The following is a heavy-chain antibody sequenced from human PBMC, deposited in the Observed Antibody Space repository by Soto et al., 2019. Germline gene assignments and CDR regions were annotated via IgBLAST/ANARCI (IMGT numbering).Heavy chain of an antibody. J-gene: IGHJ4*02. CDR2: TYYRSKWYN. CDR3: ARESVRLQLAYYFDY. Sequence: QVQLQQSGPGLVKPSQTLSLTCAISWDSVSSNSAAWNWIRQSPSRGLEWLGRTYYRSKWYNDYASTVKRRITVNPDTSKNQSTLQLTAVTPEDTAVYYCARESVRLQLAYYFDYWGQGTLVTVSS. V-gene: IGHV6-1*01. D-gene: IGHD6-13*01. CDR1: WDSVSSNSAA.